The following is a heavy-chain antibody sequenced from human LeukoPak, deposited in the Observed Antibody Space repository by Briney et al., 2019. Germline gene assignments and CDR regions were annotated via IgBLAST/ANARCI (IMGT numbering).Heavy chain of an antibody. D-gene: IGHD2-2*01. Sequence: GGSLRLSCAASGFTFSTYTMSWVRQAPGKGLEWVSSITASSTSTYYADSVKGRFTISRDNAKSSLFLQMNSLRAEDTAVYYCAREGRPYCSSISCYGGFDPWGQGTLVTVSS. J-gene: IGHJ5*02. CDR2: ITASSTST. V-gene: IGHV3-21*01. CDR1: GFTFSTYT. CDR3: AREGRPYCSSISCYGGFDP.